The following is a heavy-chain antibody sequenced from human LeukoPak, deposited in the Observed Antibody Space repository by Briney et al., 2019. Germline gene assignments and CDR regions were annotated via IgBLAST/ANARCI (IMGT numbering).Heavy chain of an antibody. J-gene: IGHJ4*02. D-gene: IGHD3-22*01. CDR3: ARDPNYYDSSYYFDY. V-gene: IGHV1-69*04. Sequence: SVKVSCKASGGTFSSYAISWVRQAPGQGLEWMGRIILILGIANYAQKFQGRVTITADKSTSTAYMELSSLRSEDTAVYYCARDPNYYDSSYYFDYWGQGTLVTVSS. CDR2: IILILGIA. CDR1: GGTFSSYA.